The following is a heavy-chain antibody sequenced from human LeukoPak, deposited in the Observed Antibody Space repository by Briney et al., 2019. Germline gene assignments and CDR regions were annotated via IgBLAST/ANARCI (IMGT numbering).Heavy chain of an antibody. CDR2: MNPNSGNT. CDR1: GYTFTSYD. Sequence: ASVKVSCKASGYTFTSYDINRVRQATGQGLEWMGWMNPNSGNTGYAQKFQGRVTMTRNTSISTAYMELSSLRSEDTAVYYCAGGQLVLVQKLLGVNYYYGMDVWGQGTTVTVSS. V-gene: IGHV1-8*01. J-gene: IGHJ6*02. CDR3: AGGQLVLVQKLLGVNYYYGMDV. D-gene: IGHD6-13*01.